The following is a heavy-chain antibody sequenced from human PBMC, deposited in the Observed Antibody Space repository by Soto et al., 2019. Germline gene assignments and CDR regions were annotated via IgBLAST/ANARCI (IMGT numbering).Heavy chain of an antibody. Sequence: SETLSLTCTVSGGSISSSSYYWGWIRQPPGKGLEWIGSIYYSGSTYYNPSLKSRVTISVDTSKNQFSLKLSSVTAADTAVYYCARRGPDKKRFYFDYWGQGTLVTVSS. CDR1: GGSISSSSYY. CDR3: ARRGPDKKRFYFDY. CDR2: IYYSGST. V-gene: IGHV4-39*01. J-gene: IGHJ4*02. D-gene: IGHD2-15*01.